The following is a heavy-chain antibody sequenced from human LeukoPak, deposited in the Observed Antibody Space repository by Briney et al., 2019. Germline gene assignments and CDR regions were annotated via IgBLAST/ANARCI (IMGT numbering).Heavy chain of an antibody. V-gene: IGHV1-69*05. CDR3: ARERGAGDWNYGQYFQH. CDR2: IIPIFGTA. CDR1: GGTFSSYA. Sequence: ASVKVSXKASGGTFSSYAISWVRQAPGQGLERMGRIIPIFGTANYAQKFQGKVTITTDESTSTAYMELSSLRSEDTAVYYCARERGAGDWNYGQYFQHWGQGTLVTVSS. D-gene: IGHD1-7*01. J-gene: IGHJ1*01.